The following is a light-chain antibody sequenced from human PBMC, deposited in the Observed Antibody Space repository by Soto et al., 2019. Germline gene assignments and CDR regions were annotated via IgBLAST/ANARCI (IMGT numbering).Light chain of an antibody. V-gene: IGLV4-69*01. Sequence: QPVLTQSPSASASLVASVKLTCTLNSGHSSYAIAWHQQQPEKGPRYLMKLNSDGSHSKGDGIPDRFSGSSSGAERYLTISSLQSEDEADYYCQTWGTGIDVVFGGGTKLTVL. CDR2: LNSDGSH. CDR1: SGHSSYA. CDR3: QTWGTGIDVV. J-gene: IGLJ2*01.